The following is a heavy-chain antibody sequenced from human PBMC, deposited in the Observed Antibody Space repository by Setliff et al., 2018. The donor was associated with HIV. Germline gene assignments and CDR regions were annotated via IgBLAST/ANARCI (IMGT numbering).Heavy chain of an antibody. J-gene: IGHJ4*02. CDR1: GFTFSTYR. V-gene: IGHV4-34*01. CDR2: INHSGST. Sequence: PGGSLRLSCAASGFTFSTYRMNWIRQPPGKGLEWFGEINHSGSTNYNPSLKSRVTISVDTSKNQFSLKLSSATAADTAVYYCARSRLHYYDSSGYYPSYFDYWGQGTLVTVSS. CDR3: ARSRLHYYDSSGYYPSYFDY. D-gene: IGHD3-22*01.